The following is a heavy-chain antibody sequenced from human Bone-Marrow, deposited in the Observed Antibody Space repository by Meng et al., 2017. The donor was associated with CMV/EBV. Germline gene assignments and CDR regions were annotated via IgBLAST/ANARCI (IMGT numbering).Heavy chain of an antibody. CDR1: GDSFSRYA. Sequence: SVKVSCKASGDSFSRYAVSWVRQAPGQGLEWMGGIIPILDIENYAQKFQGRVTITADKSTNTAYMELSSLTSEDTAVYFCVLEVGFANWGQGTLVTVSS. CDR2: IIPILDIE. J-gene: IGHJ4*02. V-gene: IGHV1-69*10. CDR3: VLEVGFAN. D-gene: IGHD2-15*01.